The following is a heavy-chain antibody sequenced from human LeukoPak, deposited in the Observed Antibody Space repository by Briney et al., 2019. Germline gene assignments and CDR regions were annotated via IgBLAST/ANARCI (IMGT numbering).Heavy chain of an antibody. CDR2: IYSSGST. CDR3: ARDSSSWLGVDY. D-gene: IGHD6-13*01. J-gene: IGHJ4*02. V-gene: IGHV4-4*07. Sequence: SETLSLTCTVSGGSISGYYWSWIRQPAGKGLEWIRRIYSSGSTNYNPSLKSRITMSVDTSKNQFSLKLSSVTAADMALYYCARDSSSWLGVDYWGQGTLVTVSS. CDR1: GGSISGYY.